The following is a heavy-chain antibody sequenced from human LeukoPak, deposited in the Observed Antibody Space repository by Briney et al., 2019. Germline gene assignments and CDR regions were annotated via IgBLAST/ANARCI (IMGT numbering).Heavy chain of an antibody. D-gene: IGHD2-2*01. CDR3: ARHDCSSTRCCFRT. J-gene: IGHJ5*02. CDR2: SYYTGTT. Sequence: SETLSLTCTVSGGSITSSNYYWGWIRRPPGKGLEQIVSSYYTGTTYYNPSLKSRVTISVDTSKSHFSVKLSSVTAANTAVYYCARHDCSSTRCCFRTWGQGTLVTVYS. CDR1: GGSITSSNYY. V-gene: IGHV4-39*01.